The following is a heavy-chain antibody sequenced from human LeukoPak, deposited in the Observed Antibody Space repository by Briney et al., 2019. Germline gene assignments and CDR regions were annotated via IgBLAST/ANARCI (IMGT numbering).Heavy chain of an antibody. CDR2: IYHSGST. J-gene: IGHJ5*02. Sequence: SETLSLTCTVSGYSISSGYYWGWIRQPPGKGLEWIGSIYHSGSTSYNPSLKSRVTISVDTSKKQFSLRLSSVTAADTAIYYCARKGGGQLVNTRRWFDPWGQGSLVTVSS. CDR1: GYSISSGYY. CDR3: ARKGGGQLVNTRRWFDP. D-gene: IGHD6-13*01. V-gene: IGHV4-38-2*02.